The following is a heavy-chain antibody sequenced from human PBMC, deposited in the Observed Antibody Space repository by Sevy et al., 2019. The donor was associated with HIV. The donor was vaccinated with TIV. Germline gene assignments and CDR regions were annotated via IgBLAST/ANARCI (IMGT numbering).Heavy chain of an antibody. J-gene: IGHJ4*02. D-gene: IGHD3-16*01. Sequence: GGSQRLSCAASGFTFSANWMNWVRQAPGKGLEWVANIKADGSDKHYVDSVEVRFTISRDNAKNLLFLQMNSLRVEDTAVYYCAHETFGRFESWGQGTLVTVSS. V-gene: IGHV3-7*01. CDR2: IKADGSDK. CDR1: GFTFSANW. CDR3: AHETFGRFES.